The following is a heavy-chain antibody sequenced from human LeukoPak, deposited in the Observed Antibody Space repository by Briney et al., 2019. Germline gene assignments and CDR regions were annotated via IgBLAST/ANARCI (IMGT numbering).Heavy chain of an antibody. CDR1: GFTVSSNY. V-gene: IGHV3-23*01. J-gene: IGHJ1*01. Sequence: TGGSLRLSCAASGFTVSSNYMSWVRQAPGKGLEWVTAISASGDSTFYVDSVKGRFTISRDSSKNTLFLQMNSLSAEDTAVYYCAKAGYCSSTSCPLARYFQHWGQGTLVTVSS. D-gene: IGHD2-2*01. CDR3: AKAGYCSSTSCPLARYFQH. CDR2: ISASGDST.